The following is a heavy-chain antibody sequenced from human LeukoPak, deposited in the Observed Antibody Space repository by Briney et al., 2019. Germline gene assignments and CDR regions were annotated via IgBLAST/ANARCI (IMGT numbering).Heavy chain of an antibody. CDR2: ISGSGGST. J-gene: IGHJ4*02. V-gene: IGHV3-23*01. Sequence: SGGSLRLSCAASGFTFSSYAMSWVRQAPGKGLEWVSAISGSGGSTYYADSVKGRFTISRDNSKNTLYLQMNSLRAEDTAVYYCAKDGPYSSSWYWDYWGQGTLVTVSS. CDR1: GFTFSSYA. CDR3: AKDGPYSSSWYWDY. D-gene: IGHD6-13*01.